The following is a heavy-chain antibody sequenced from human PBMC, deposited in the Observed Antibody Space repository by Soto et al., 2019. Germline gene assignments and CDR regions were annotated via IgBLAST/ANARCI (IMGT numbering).Heavy chain of an antibody. CDR1: GGSISSSSYF. V-gene: IGHV4-39*01. Sequence: QLQLQESGPGLVKPSETLSLTCSVSGGSISSSSYFWGWIRQPPGKGLEWIGSIYYSGSTYYNPSPQXRXTXYLXPPKNQCSRKLSSVTAADTAVYYCARHPTDFWFDPWGQRTLGTVSS. D-gene: IGHD2-21*02. CDR3: ARHPTDFWFDP. J-gene: IGHJ5*02. CDR2: IYYSGST.